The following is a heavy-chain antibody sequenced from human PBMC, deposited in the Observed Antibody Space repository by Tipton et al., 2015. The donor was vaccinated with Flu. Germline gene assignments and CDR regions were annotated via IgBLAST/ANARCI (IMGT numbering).Heavy chain of an antibody. Sequence: QVQLVQSGGGLVKPGGSLRLSCAASGFTFSDYYMSWIRQAPGKGLEWVSYISSSGSTIYYADSVKGRFTISRDNAKNSLYLQMNSLRAEDTAGYYCASLYCSGGSCYEYFQHWGQGTLVTVSS. D-gene: IGHD2-15*01. CDR1: GFTFSDYY. V-gene: IGHV3-11*04. J-gene: IGHJ1*01. CDR2: ISSSGSTI. CDR3: ASLYCSGGSCYEYFQH.